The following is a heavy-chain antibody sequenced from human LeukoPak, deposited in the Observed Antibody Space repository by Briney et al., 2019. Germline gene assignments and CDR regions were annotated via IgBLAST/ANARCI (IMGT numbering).Heavy chain of an antibody. CDR3: GKGGSRWFAEFL. D-gene: IGHD3-10*01. CDR2: TSGSGGST. Sequence: PGGSLRLSCAASGFTFSSYAMSWVRQAPGKGLEWVSATSGSGGSTYYADSGKGRFTISRDNSKNTLYLQMTSLRAEDTAVYYCGKGGSRWFAEFLWGQGTLVTVSS. CDR1: GFTFSSYA. J-gene: IGHJ4*02. V-gene: IGHV3-23*01.